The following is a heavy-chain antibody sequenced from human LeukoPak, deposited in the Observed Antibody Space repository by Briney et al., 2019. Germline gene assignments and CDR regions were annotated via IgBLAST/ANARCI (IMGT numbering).Heavy chain of an antibody. CDR3: ARETEPLDYGDSTNLDY. D-gene: IGHD4/OR15-4a*01. CDR1: GFTFSHYW. Sequence: GGSLRLSCAASGFTFSHYWMSWVRQSPVKGLEWVANIKQDGSETYYLDSVKGRFTISRDNAKDSVYLQMNSLRADDTAVYYCARETEPLDYGDSTNLDYWGQGTLVTVSS. V-gene: IGHV3-7*01. J-gene: IGHJ4*02. CDR2: IKQDGSET.